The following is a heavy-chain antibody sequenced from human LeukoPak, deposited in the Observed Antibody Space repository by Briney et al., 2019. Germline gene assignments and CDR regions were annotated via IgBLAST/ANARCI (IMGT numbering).Heavy chain of an antibody. Sequence: SETLSLTCAVYGGSFSGYYWSWIRQPPGKGLEWIGQINHSGSTNYNPSHKSRVTISVDTSKNQFSLKLSPVTAADTAVYYCARGSGQLLGSRGGDYYYYYGMDVWGQGTTVTVSS. D-gene: IGHD2-2*01. CDR1: GGSFSGYY. V-gene: IGHV4-34*01. CDR2: INHSGST. J-gene: IGHJ6*02. CDR3: ARGSGQLLGSRGGDYYYYYGMDV.